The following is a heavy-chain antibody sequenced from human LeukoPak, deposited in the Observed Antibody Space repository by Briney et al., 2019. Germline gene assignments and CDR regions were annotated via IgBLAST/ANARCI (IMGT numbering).Heavy chain of an antibody. Sequence: GGSLRLSCAASGFTVSSNYMSWVRQAPGKGLEWVSVIYSGGSTYYADSVKGGFTISRDNSKNTLYLQMNSLRAEDTAVYYCARDSGGTGLGLGYYYYMDVWGKGTTVTISS. D-gene: IGHD3/OR15-3a*01. CDR1: GFTVSSNY. V-gene: IGHV3-66*01. CDR3: ARDSGGTGLGLGYYYYMDV. CDR2: IYSGGST. J-gene: IGHJ6*03.